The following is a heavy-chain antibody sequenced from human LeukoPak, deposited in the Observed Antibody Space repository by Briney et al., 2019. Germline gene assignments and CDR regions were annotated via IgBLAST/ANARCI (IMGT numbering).Heavy chain of an antibody. Sequence: ASVNVSCKASGHTFVSYGISLVRQAPGQGLEWMGWISGYHGKINYAQKFQGRVTMTTDTSTSTAYLELRSLTSEDTAVYYCARRFCSSVSCYDDDAFDVWGQGTLVTVSS. CDR2: ISGYHGKI. CDR3: ARRFCSSVSCYDDDAFDV. J-gene: IGHJ3*01. D-gene: IGHD2-2*01. V-gene: IGHV1-18*01. CDR1: GHTFVSYG.